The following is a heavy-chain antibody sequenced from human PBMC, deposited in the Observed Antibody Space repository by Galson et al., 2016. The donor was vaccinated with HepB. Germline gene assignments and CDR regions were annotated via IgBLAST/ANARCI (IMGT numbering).Heavy chain of an antibody. Sequence: SVKVSCKGSGYSFISYNLHWVRQAPGQGLDWMGWISADNGNTKYSQKFQGRVTITTDTSPNTAYMEVGSLQSDDRAVYYCARDKMACDVPDVRNKWLDAWGQGALVTVSS. V-gene: IGHV1-3*01. CDR2: ISADNGNT. J-gene: IGHJ5*02. D-gene: IGHD5-24*01. CDR3: ARDKMACDVPDVRNKWLDA. CDR1: GYSFISYN.